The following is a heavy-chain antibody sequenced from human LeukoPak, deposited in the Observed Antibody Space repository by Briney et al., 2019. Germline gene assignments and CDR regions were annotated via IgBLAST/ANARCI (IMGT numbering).Heavy chain of an antibody. D-gene: IGHD3-16*01. J-gene: IGHJ3*02. CDR1: GYTFTSYA. CDR2: INAGNGNT. CDR3: ARVGSLSEAFDI. Sequence: ASVKVSCKASGYTFTSYAMHWVRQAPGQRLEWMGWINAGNGNTKYSQEFQGRVTITRDTSASTAYMELSSLRSEDVAVYYCARVGSLSEAFDIWGQGTMVTVSS. V-gene: IGHV1-3*03.